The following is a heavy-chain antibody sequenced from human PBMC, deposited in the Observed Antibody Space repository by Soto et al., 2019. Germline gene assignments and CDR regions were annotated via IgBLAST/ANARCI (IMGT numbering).Heavy chain of an antibody. CDR1: GFTFSSYA. CDR3: ARRGSGSDYDY. J-gene: IGHJ4*02. V-gene: IGHV3-23*01. CDR2: ISGSGDST. Sequence: EVQLLESGGGLVQPGGSLRLSCAASGFTFSSYAMRWVRQARVKGLEWVSAISGSGDSTYYADSVKGRFTISRDNSKNTLYLQMNSLRAEDTAVYYCARRGSGSDYDYWGQGTLFTVSS. D-gene: IGHD1-26*01.